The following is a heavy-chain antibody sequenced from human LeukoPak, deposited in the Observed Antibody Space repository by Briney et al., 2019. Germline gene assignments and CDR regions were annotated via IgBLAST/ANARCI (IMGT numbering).Heavy chain of an antibody. CDR3: ARPLWFGDTGDY. Sequence: PGGSLRLSCAASGFTFRSYEMNWVRQAPGKGLEWVSYISSSGSTIYYADPVKGRFTISRDSAKNSLYLQMNSLRAEDTAVYYCARPLWFGDTGDYWGQGTLVTVSS. CDR2: ISSSGSTI. CDR1: GFTFRSYE. V-gene: IGHV3-48*03. D-gene: IGHD3-10*01. J-gene: IGHJ4*02.